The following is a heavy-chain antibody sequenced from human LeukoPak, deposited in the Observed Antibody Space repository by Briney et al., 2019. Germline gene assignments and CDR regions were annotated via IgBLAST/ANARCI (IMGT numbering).Heavy chain of an antibody. CDR2: IIPIFGIA. CDR3: ARDSSSIAARPDYYYYGMDV. Sequence: SVKVSCKASGGTFSSYAISWVRQAPGQGLEWMGRIIPIFGIANYAQKFQGRVTITADKSTSTAYMELSSLRSKDTAVYYCARDSSSIAARPDYYYYGMDVWGQGTTVTVSS. D-gene: IGHD6-6*01. J-gene: IGHJ6*02. V-gene: IGHV1-69*04. CDR1: GGTFSSYA.